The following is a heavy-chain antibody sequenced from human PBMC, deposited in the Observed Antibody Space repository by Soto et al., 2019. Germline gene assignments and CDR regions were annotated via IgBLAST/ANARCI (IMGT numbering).Heavy chain of an antibody. J-gene: IGHJ6*02. D-gene: IGHD2-21*02. CDR2: IIPIFGTA. CDR3: ASRGYCGGDCYPALSYGMDV. CDR1: GGTFSSYA. Sequence: SVKVSCKASGGTFSSYAISWVRQAPGQGLEWMGGIIPIFGTANYAQKFQGRVTITADESTSTAYMELSSLRSEDTAVYYCASRGYCGGDCYPALSYGMDVWGQGTTVTVSS. V-gene: IGHV1-69*13.